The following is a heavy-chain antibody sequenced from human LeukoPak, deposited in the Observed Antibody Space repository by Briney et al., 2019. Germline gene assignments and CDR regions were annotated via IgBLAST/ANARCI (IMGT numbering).Heavy chain of an antibody. J-gene: IGHJ4*02. CDR2: MYYSGST. CDR1: GGSISSSSYY. V-gene: IGHV4-39*07. D-gene: IGHD3-10*01. CDR3: ARGLWFGNYYFDY. Sequence: SETLSLTCSVSGGSISSSSYYWGWIRQPPEKGLEWIGSMYYSGSTYYNPSLKSRVTISVDTSKNQFSLKLSSVPAAATAVYYCARGLWFGNYYFDYWGQGTLVTVSS.